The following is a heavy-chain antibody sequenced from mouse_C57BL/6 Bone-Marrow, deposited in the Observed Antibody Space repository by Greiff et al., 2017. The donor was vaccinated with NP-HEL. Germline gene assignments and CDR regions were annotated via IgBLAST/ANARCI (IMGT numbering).Heavy chain of an antibody. Sequence: VQLKESGGGLVKPGGSLKLSCAASGFTFSSYAMSWVRQTPEKRLEWVATISDGGSYTYYPDNVKGRFTISRDNAKNNLYLQMSHLKSEDTAMYYCARGGYGSSYGYWGQGTTLTVSS. CDR2: ISDGGSYT. CDR1: GFTFSSYA. J-gene: IGHJ2*01. D-gene: IGHD1-1*01. CDR3: ARGGYGSSYGY. V-gene: IGHV5-4*01.